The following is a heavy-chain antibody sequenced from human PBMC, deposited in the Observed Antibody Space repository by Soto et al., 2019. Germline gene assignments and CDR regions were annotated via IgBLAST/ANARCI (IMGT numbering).Heavy chain of an antibody. Sequence: GGSLRLSCAASGFTFSSYSMNWVRQAPGKGLEWVSSISSSSSSYIYYADSVKGRFTISRDNAKNSLYLQMNSLRAEDTAVYYCARDEQYCSSTSCYVGNVYYYYGMDVWGQGTTVTVSS. CDR3: ARDEQYCSSTSCYVGNVYYYYGMDV. CDR1: GFTFSSYS. D-gene: IGHD2-2*01. CDR2: ISSSSSSYI. V-gene: IGHV3-21*01. J-gene: IGHJ6*02.